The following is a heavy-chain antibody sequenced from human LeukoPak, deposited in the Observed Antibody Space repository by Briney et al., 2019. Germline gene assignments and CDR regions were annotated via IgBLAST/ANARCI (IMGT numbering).Heavy chain of an antibody. D-gene: IGHD3-10*01. CDR1: GFTFDNYW. CDR3: ARVQPFGGC. CDR2: IRQDGSEK. J-gene: IGHJ4*02. Sequence: GGSLRLSCAASGFTFDNYWMTWVRQAPGKGLEWVANIRQDGSEKYYVDSVKGRFTISRDNTKNSLYLQMNSLRAEDTAVYYCARVQPFGGCWGQGTLVTVSS. V-gene: IGHV3-7*01.